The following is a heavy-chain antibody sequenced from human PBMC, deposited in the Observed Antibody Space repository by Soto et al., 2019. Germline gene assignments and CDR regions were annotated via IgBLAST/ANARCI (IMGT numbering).Heavy chain of an antibody. CDR2: IIPIFGTA. D-gene: IGHD6-13*01. CDR1: GGTFSSYA. Sequence: QVQLVQSGAEVKKPGCSVKVSCKASGGTFSSYAISWVRQAPGQGLEWMGGIIPIFGTANYAQKFQGRVTITADESTSTAYMELSSLRSEDTAVYYCARAPVSKQLANWFDPWGQGTLVTVSS. V-gene: IGHV1-69*01. CDR3: ARAPVSKQLANWFDP. J-gene: IGHJ5*02.